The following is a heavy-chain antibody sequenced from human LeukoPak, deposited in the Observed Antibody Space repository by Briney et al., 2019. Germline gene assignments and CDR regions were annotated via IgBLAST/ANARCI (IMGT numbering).Heavy chain of an antibody. CDR3: ARDITTPTVVVISRYFDY. J-gene: IGHJ4*02. V-gene: IGHV1-2*02. D-gene: IGHD3-22*01. CDR2: INPNSGGT. Sequence: ASVKVSCKASGYTFTGYYMHWVRQAPGQGLERMGWINPNSGGTNYAQKFQGRVTMTRDTSISTAYMELRRLRSDDTAVYYCARDITTPTVVVISRYFDYWGQGTLVTVSS. CDR1: GYTFTGYY.